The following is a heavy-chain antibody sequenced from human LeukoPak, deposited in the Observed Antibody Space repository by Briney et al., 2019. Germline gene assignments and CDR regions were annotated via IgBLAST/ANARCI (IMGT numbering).Heavy chain of an antibody. D-gene: IGHD6-13*01. J-gene: IGHJ4*02. V-gene: IGHV4-34*01. CDR1: GGSFSGYY. CDR2: INDSGST. CDR3: ARGSDTAAGLY. Sequence: SGALSLTCAVYGGSFSGYYWSWIRQPPGKGLEWIGEINDSGSTNYNPSLKSRVSISVDSSKNQFSLKVSSVTAADTAVYYCARGSDTAAGLYWGQGTLVT.